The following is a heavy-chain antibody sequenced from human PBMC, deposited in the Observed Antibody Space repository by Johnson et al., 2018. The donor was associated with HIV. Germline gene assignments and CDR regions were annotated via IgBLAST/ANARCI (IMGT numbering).Heavy chain of an antibody. CDR1: GFTFSSYA. V-gene: IGHV3-7*03. CDR2: IKQDGSEK. CDR3: AREEYSSSLTHDAFDI. Sequence: VQLVESGGGVVQPGRSLRLSCGASGFTFSSYAMHWVRQAPGKGLEWVANIKQDGSEKYYVDSVKGRFTISRNNAKNSLYLQMNRLRAEDTAVYYCAREEYSSSLTHDAFDIWGQGTMVTVSS. J-gene: IGHJ3*02. D-gene: IGHD6-6*01.